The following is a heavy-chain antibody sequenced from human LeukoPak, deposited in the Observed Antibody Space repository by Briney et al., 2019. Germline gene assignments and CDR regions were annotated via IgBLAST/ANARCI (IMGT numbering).Heavy chain of an antibody. V-gene: IGHV3-7*01. CDR1: GFTFSSYW. D-gene: IGHD2-2*01. J-gene: IGHJ4*02. Sequence: GGSLRLSCAASGFTFSSYWISWGRQAPGKGLEWVANIKQDGSEKYYVDSVKGRFTISRDNAKNSLYLQMNSLRAEDTAVYYCARDCSRTSCYGFDYWGQGTLVTVSS. CDR2: IKQDGSEK. CDR3: ARDCSRTSCYGFDY.